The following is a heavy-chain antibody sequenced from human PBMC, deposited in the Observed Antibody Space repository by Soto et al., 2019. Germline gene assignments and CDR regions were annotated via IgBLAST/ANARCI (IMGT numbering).Heavy chain of an antibody. Sequence: SVKVSCKASGGTYSSYAISWVRQAHGQGLEWMGGIIPIFGTANYAQKFQGRVTITADESTSTAYMELSSLRSEDTAVYYCARGPYYDFWSGYYGNYWGQGTLVTVSS. J-gene: IGHJ4*02. D-gene: IGHD3-3*01. CDR3: ARGPYYDFWSGYYGNY. V-gene: IGHV1-69*13. CDR2: IIPIFGTA. CDR1: GGTYSSYA.